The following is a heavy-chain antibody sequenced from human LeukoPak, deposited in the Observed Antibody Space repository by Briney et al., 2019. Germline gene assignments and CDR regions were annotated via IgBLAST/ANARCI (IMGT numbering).Heavy chain of an antibody. Sequence: ASVKVSCKASGYTFTGYYMHWVRQAPGQGLEWMGWINTNTGNPTYAQGFTGRFVFSLDTSVSTAYLQISSLKAEDTAVYYCARDVGCSSTSCYSGFDPWGQGTLVTVSS. V-gene: IGHV7-4-1*02. D-gene: IGHD2-2*01. CDR1: GYTFTGYY. CDR3: ARDVGCSSTSCYSGFDP. J-gene: IGHJ5*02. CDR2: INTNTGNP.